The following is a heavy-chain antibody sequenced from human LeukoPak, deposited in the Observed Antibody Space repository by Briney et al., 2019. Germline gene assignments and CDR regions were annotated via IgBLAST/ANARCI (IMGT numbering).Heavy chain of an antibody. CDR3: ARDTDTVTTILDY. CDR2: MNQDGSEI. V-gene: IGHV3-7*01. D-gene: IGHD4-17*01. J-gene: IGHJ4*02. Sequence: GGSLRLSCVGSGFTFSRYWLNWVRQAPGKGLEWVANMNQDGSEIYYLDSVKGRFTISRDNAKNSVYLQMNSLRAEDTAVYYCARDTDTVTTILDYWGQGTLVTVSS. CDR1: GFTFSRYW.